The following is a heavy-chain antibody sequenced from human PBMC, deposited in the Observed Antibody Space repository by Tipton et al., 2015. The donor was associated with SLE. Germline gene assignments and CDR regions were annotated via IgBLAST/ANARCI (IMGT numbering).Heavy chain of an antibody. D-gene: IGHD3-9*01. V-gene: IGHV3-30-3*01. CDR3: TRGAYDDILTGRDALDI. CDR2: ISYDGSNK. CDR1: GFTFSSYA. J-gene: IGHJ3*02. Sequence: SLRLSCAASGFTFSSYAMHWVRQAPGKGLEWVAVISYDGSNKYYADSVKGRFTISRDNSKNMLYLQMNSLGVEDTAVYYCTRGAYDDILTGRDALDIWGQGTTVTVSS.